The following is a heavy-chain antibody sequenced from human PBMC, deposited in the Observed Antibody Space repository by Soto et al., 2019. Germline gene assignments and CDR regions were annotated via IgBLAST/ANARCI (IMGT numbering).Heavy chain of an antibody. CDR2: ISTYNGNT. Sequence: QVQLVQSGAEVKKPGASVKVSCKASGYTFITYGVSWVRQAPGQGLDWLGWISTYNGNTRYAERLQGRVTMTTDTTTNTAYMELRNLRSDGTAVYYCARGPTDYYDKRANYFLDYWGQGTLVTVSS. J-gene: IGHJ4*02. V-gene: IGHV1-18*01. CDR1: GYTFITYG. D-gene: IGHD3-22*01. CDR3: ARGPTDYYDKRANYFLDY.